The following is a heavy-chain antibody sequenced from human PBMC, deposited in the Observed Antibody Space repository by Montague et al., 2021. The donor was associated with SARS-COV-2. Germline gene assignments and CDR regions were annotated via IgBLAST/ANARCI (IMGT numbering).Heavy chain of an antibody. V-gene: IGHV4-59*11. J-gene: IGHJ5*01. D-gene: IGHD3-10*01. CDR3: ARAVSVRRAVNWFDS. CDR1: GGSMSDHY. CDR2: IYYSGGI. Sequence: SETLSLTCTVSGGSMSDHYWAWIRQPPGKGLHWFAYIYYSGGINSNASLKSRVTMSVDTSKNQFSLKLSSVTAADTAVYYCARAVSVRRAVNWFDSWGQGTLVTVST.